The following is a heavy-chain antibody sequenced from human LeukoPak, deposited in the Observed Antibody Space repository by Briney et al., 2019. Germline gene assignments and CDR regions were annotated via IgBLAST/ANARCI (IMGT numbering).Heavy chain of an antibody. CDR3: ARTSLSWIQLWPWFDP. CDR1: GGSISTGNYY. Sequence: SETLSLTCTVSGGSISTGNYYWSWIRQPPGKGLEWIGYIYYSGSTNYNPSLKSRVTISVDTSKNQFSLKLSSVTAADTAVYYCARTSLSWIQLWPWFDPWGQGTLVTVSS. V-gene: IGHV4-61*01. CDR2: IYYSGST. D-gene: IGHD5-18*01. J-gene: IGHJ5*02.